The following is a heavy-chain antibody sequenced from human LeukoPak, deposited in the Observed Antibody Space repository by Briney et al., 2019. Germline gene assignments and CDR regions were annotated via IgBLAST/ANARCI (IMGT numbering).Heavy chain of an antibody. D-gene: IGHD6-19*01. Sequence: PGGSLRLSCVASEFTFSSYAMNWVRQAPGQGLQWVSLISTSGATHYVDSVEGRFTISRDNSQNTLYLQMNSLRVDDTAVYYCAKDADSTGRYWGLPADFWGQGTLVTVSS. V-gene: IGHV3-23*01. CDR2: ISTSGAT. CDR3: AKDADSTGRYWGLPADF. J-gene: IGHJ4*02. CDR1: EFTFSSYA.